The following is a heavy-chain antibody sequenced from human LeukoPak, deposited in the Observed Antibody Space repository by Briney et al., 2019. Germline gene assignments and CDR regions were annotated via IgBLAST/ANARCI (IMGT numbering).Heavy chain of an antibody. CDR1: GFTFEDFA. V-gene: IGHV3-20*04. Sequence: GGSLRLSCAASGFTFEDFAMRWVRQAPGKGLEWVSSINWGGGNTVYADSVKGGFTISRDNAKNTLYLQMNSLRAEDTALYYCAKVAGRDSSSPMHVWRKGTTVTVSS. J-gene: IGHJ6*03. CDR3: AKVAGRDSSSPMHV. D-gene: IGHD2-21*02. CDR2: INWGGGNT.